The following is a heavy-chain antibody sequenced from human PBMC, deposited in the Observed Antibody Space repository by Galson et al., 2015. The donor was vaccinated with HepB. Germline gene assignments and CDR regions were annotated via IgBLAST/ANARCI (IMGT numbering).Heavy chain of an antibody. CDR1: GYSLANYG. V-gene: IGHV1-18*01. CDR2: ISGYNGNT. J-gene: IGHJ4*02. Sequence: SVKVSCKASGYSLANYGINWVRQAPGQGLEWMGWISGYNGNTNYAQKFQGRVTMTTDTNTRTAYMELRSLRSDDTAVYYCARPDRGRYYFDYWGQGTLVTVSS. CDR3: ARPDRGRYYFDY. D-gene: IGHD3-10*01.